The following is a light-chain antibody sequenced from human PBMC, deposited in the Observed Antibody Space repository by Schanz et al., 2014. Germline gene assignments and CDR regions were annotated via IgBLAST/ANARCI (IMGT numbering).Light chain of an antibody. Sequence: EIVLTQSPGTLSLSPGERATLSCRASQGVSNNYLAWYQQKPGQAPNVLIYGASRRATGVPERFNVSGSGTDFTLTISRLEAEDFAIYYCQQYFNSPLTFGGGTNVEVK. CDR2: GAS. CDR3: QQYFNSPLT. J-gene: IGKJ4*01. V-gene: IGKV3-20*01. CDR1: QGVSNNY.